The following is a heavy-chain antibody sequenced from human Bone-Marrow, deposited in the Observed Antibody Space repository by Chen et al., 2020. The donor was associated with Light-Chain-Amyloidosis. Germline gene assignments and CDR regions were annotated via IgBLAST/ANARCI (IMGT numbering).Heavy chain of an antibody. Sequence: QLQLQESGPRLVKSSGTLSLTCTVSGGSIMSSSNFWGWLRQAPGKGLEWIGSIYYSGNTYMNSSLKNRVAMSVDTSNNQFSLRLNSVTAADTAVYYCAMERITIFGVPPDAFDIWGQGTMVTVSS. V-gene: IGHV4-39*07. J-gene: IGHJ3*02. CDR3: AMERITIFGVPPDAFDI. CDR2: IYYSGNT. CDR1: GGSIMSSSNF. D-gene: IGHD3-3*01.